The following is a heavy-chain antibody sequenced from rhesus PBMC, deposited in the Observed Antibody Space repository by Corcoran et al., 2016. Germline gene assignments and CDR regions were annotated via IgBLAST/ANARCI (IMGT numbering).Heavy chain of an antibody. Sequence: QVQMVQSGAEVKKPGSAVKVACKASGYTFTDYYMHWVRQAPGQGLEWMGEINPKTGGTNYAQKFQSRVTMTRDTSTSTGYMELSSLRSEDTAVYYCERDRDYGTFDYWGQGVLVTVSS. CDR1: GYTFTDYY. CDR2: INPKTGGT. D-gene: IGHD4-29*01. J-gene: IGHJ4*01. CDR3: ERDRDYGTFDY. V-gene: IGHV1-138*01.